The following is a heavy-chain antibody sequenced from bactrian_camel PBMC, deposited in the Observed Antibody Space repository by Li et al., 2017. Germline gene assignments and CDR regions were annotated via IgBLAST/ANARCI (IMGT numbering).Heavy chain of an antibody. D-gene: IGHD2*01. CDR1: GYTFNHCT. J-gene: IGHJ4*01. CDR3: AAGWRITRTAWHDVDDYMN. V-gene: IGHV3S54*01. CDR2: ICTGRLSTVRETT. Sequence: VQLVESGGGSVQPGGSLKLSCAASGYTFNHCTMGWYRLAPGKEREGVAAICTGRLSTVRETTYYADSVKGRFTISKDNTENILYLQMNDLKAEDTAMFYCAAGWRITRTAWHDVDDYMNWGQGTQVTVS.